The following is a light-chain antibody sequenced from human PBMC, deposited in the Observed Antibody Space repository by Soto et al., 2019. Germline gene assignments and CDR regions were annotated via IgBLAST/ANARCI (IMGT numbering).Light chain of an antibody. CDR2: GAS. CDR1: QTVRSSS. J-gene: IGKJ1*01. Sequence: EIVLTQSPGTLSLSPGERATLSCRASQTVRSSSLAWYQQKPGQAPRLLIFGASSRATGIPDRFSGSGSGTDFTLTISRLEPEDFAVYYCQQYVHWPPGTFGQGTMVDVK. CDR3: QQYVHWPPGT. V-gene: IGKV3-20*01.